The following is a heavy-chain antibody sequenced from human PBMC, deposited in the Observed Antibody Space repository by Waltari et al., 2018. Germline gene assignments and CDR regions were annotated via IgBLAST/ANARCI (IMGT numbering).Heavy chain of an antibody. J-gene: IGHJ4*02. CDR3: ARDKLFSVVVAGDFDY. V-gene: IGHV4-61*02. CDR1: GGSISSGSYY. Sequence: QVQLQESGPGLVKPSQTLSLTCTVSGGSISSGSYYWSWIRQPAGKGLEWIGRIYTSGSTNHNPSLKSRVTISVDTSKNQFSLKLSSVTAADTAVYYCARDKLFSVVVAGDFDYWGQGTLVTVPS. CDR2: IYTSGST. D-gene: IGHD2-15*01.